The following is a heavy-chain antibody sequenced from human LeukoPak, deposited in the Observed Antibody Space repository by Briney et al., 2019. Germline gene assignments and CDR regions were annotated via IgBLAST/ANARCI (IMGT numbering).Heavy chain of an antibody. CDR1: GFTFSSYA. CDR2: ISGSGSST. CDR3: AKVKRNYSWLVDY. J-gene: IGHJ4*02. V-gene: IGHV3-23*01. Sequence: GGSLRLSCEASGFTFSSYAMTWVRQAPGKGLEWVSGISGSGSSTYYADSVKGRFTISRDNSKNTLYLQMNSLRVEDTALYYCAKVKRNYSWLVDYWGQGTLVTVSS. D-gene: IGHD5-24*01.